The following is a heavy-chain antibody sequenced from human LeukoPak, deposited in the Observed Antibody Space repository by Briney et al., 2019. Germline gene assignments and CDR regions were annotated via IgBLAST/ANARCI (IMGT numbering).Heavy chain of an antibody. CDR3: ARPHEGDGYFQN. Sequence: GGSQRLSCAASGFTFSSYSRNLVRQAPGKGLEWVSGIKWKGGSTGYADSVKGRFTISRDNAKNSLYLQMNSLRAEDTALYYCARPHEGDGYFQNWGQGTLVTVSS. J-gene: IGHJ1*01. CDR1: GFTFSSYS. CDR2: IKWKGGST. D-gene: IGHD2-21*02. V-gene: IGHV3-20*04.